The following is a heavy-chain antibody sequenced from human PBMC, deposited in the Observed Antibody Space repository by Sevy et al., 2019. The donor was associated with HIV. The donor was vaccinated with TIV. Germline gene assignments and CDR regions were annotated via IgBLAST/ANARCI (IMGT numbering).Heavy chain of an antibody. V-gene: IGHV3-23*01. J-gene: IGHJ6*02. D-gene: IGHD1-1*01. CDR2: ISGFGDKT. CDR1: GVTFSDYA. Sequence: GRSLRLSCAVSGVTFSDYAMSWVRQAPGKGLEWVSFISGFGDKTYYADSVRGRFTISRDNSKNTLHLQMNSLRAEDTAVYYCAKAGGINWFYYYYGMDVWGQGTTVTVSS. CDR3: AKAGGINWFYYYYGMDV.